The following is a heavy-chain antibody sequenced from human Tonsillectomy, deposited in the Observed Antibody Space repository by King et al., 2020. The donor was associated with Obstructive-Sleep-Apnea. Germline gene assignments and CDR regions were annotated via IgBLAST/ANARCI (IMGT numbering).Heavy chain of an antibody. V-gene: IGHV4-30-4*01. D-gene: IGHD6-19*01. J-gene: IGHJ3*02. Sequence: VQLQESGPGLVKPSQTLSLTCTVSGGSISSGDYYWSWIRQPPGKGLEWIGYIYYSGSTYYNPSLKSRVTISVDTSKNQFSLKLSSVTAADTAGYYCARAGYSSGWYRGGAFDIWGQGTMVTVSS. CDR2: IYYSGST. CDR1: GGSISSGDYY. CDR3: ARAGYSSGWYRGGAFDI.